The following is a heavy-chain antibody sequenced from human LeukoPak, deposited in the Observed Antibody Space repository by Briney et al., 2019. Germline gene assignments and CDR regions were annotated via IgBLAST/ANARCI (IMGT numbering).Heavy chain of an antibody. CDR1: GITFSSYS. D-gene: IGHD3/OR15-3a*01. Sequence: PGGSLRLSCAASGITFSSYSMNWVRQAPGKGLEWVSSINDNSHYIYYVDSVKGRFTISRDNSKNTLYLQMNSLRAEDTAFYYCARDSGFSGTQRGEYWGQGTLVTVSS. V-gene: IGHV3-21*01. J-gene: IGHJ4*02. CDR3: ARDSGFSGTQRGEY. CDR2: INDNSHYI.